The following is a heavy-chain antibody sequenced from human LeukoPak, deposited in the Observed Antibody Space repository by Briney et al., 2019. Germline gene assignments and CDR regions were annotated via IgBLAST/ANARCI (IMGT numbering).Heavy chain of an antibody. CDR1: GGSISSYY. CDR2: IYTSGST. J-gene: IGHJ5*02. CDR3: ARDRYYDFWSGYYFLTDWFDP. D-gene: IGHD3-3*01. Sequence: SETLSLTCTVSGGSISSYYWSWIRQPAGKGLEWIGRIYTSGSTNYNPSLKSRVTMSVDTSKNQFSLKLSSVTAADTAVYYCARDRYYDFWSGYYFLTDWFDPWGQGTLVTVSS. V-gene: IGHV4-4*07.